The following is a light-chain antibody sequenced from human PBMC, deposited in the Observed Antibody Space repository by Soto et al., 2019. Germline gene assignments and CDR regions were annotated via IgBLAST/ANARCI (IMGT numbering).Light chain of an antibody. CDR1: QDIDSW. V-gene: IGKV1-12*01. CDR3: QQGSSFPWT. CDR2: AAS. Sequence: DIQMTQSPSSVSASVGDRVTITCRASQDIDSWLAWYKQKPGKAPKLLIYAASSLQSGVPSRFSGSGSGTDFTFTISSLQPEDFATYYCQQGSSFPWTFAQGTKVEIK. J-gene: IGKJ1*01.